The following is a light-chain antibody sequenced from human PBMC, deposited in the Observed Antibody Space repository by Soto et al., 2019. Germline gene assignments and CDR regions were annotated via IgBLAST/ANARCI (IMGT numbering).Light chain of an antibody. CDR3: QQYENLPT. Sequence: DIQITQSPSSLFASVGDRVTIACRASQSISNYLNWYQQRPGKAPKLLIYAASSLQSGVPSRFSGSGSGTDFTLTISRLQPEDIATYYCQQYENLPTFGQGTRLEVK. CDR2: AAS. J-gene: IGKJ5*01. CDR1: QSISNY. V-gene: IGKV1-39*01.